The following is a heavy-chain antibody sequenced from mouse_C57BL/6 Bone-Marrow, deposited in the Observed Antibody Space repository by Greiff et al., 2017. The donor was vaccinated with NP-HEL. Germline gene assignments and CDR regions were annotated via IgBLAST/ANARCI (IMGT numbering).Heavy chain of an antibody. D-gene: IGHD1-1*01. Sequence: VQLQQPGAELVKPGASVKLSCKASGYTFTSYWMHWVKQRPGQGLEWIGMIPPNSGSTNYNEKFKSKATLTVDKSSSTAYMQLSSLTSEDSAVYYCARPYYYGSSSWFAYWGQGTLVTVSA. V-gene: IGHV1-64*01. CDR3: ARPYYYGSSSWFAY. CDR2: IPPNSGST. J-gene: IGHJ3*01. CDR1: GYTFTSYW.